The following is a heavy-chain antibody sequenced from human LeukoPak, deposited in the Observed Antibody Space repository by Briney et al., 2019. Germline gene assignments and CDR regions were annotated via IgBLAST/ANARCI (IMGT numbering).Heavy chain of an antibody. J-gene: IGHJ4*02. Sequence: GGSLRLSCAASGFTVSSNYMSWVRQAPGKGLEWVSVIYSGGSTYYADSVKGRFTISRDNSKNTLYLQMNSLRAEDTAVYYCARDRGRGSRPFDYWGQGTLVTVSS. CDR1: GFTVSSNY. CDR2: IYSGGST. CDR3: ARDRGRGSRPFDY. D-gene: IGHD3-16*01. V-gene: IGHV3-53*01.